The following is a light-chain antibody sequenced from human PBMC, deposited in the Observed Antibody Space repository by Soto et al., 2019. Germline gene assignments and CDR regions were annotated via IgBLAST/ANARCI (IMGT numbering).Light chain of an antibody. Sequence: AIQMTQSPSSLSASVGDRVTITCRASQGIRNDLGWYQQKSGKAPKLLIYGASNLQSGVASRFSGSGSGTDFTLTISSLQPEDFATYYCLQDYNYPRTFGQGTSLEIK. J-gene: IGKJ2*01. CDR2: GAS. CDR3: LQDYNYPRT. CDR1: QGIRND. V-gene: IGKV1-6*01.